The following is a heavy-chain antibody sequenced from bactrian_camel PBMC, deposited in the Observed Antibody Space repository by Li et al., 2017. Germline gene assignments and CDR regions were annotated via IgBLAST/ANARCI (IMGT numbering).Heavy chain of an antibody. D-gene: IGHD7*01. CDR3: AARAGGCATLRPEMYNY. V-gene: IGHV3S40*01. J-gene: IGHJ4*01. CDR2: IYSGDGSA. CDR1: GYYFSRNC. Sequence: VQLVESGGGSVQAGGSLRLSCAASGYYFSRNCMGWFRQAPGQEREAVAAIYSGDGSAIYSDSAKGRFTISQDNAEKTVILRMNSLNPEDTAVYTCAARAGGCATLRPEMYNYWGQGTQVTVS.